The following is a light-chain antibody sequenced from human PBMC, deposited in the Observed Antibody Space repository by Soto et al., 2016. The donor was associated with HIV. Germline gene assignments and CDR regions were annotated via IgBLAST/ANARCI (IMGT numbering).Light chain of an antibody. J-gene: IGKJ3*01. CDR1: QNIYTW. CDR2: KAS. CDR3: QQYNTFT. Sequence: DIQMTQSPSTLSASVGDRVTITCRASQNIYTWLAWYQQKPGKAPSLLIYKASRLQSGVPSRFSGSGSGTEFTLTINSLQPDDFATYYCQQYNTFTFGPGTKVDIK. V-gene: IGKV1-5*03.